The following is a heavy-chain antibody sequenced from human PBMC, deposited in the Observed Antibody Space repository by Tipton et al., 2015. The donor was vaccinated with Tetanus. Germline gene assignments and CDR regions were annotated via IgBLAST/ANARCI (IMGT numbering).Heavy chain of an antibody. CDR2: IYYSGST. CDR3: ARSVYESSGYHGVYFDY. J-gene: IGHJ4*02. D-gene: IGHD3-22*01. CDR1: GGSISSSSYY. V-gene: IGHV4-39*01. Sequence: TLSLTCTVSGGSISSSSYYWGWIRQPPGKGLEWIGSIYYSGSTYYNPSLKSRVTISVDTSKNQFSLKLSSVTAADTAVYYCARSVYESSGYHGVYFDYWGQGTLVTVSS.